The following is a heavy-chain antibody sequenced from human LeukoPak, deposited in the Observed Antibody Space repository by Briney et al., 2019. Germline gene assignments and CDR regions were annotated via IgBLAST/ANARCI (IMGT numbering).Heavy chain of an antibody. Sequence: SETLSLTCTVSGGSVNSGTYYWNWIRQPPGKGLEWIGYIYYSGSTNYNPSLKSRVTISVDTSKNQFSLKLSSVTAADTAVYYCARDRVRGNSNPYFDYWGQRTLVTVSS. J-gene: IGHJ4*02. CDR3: ARDRVRGNSNPYFDY. CDR2: IYYSGST. CDR1: GGSVNSGTYY. D-gene: IGHD4-11*01. V-gene: IGHV4-61*01.